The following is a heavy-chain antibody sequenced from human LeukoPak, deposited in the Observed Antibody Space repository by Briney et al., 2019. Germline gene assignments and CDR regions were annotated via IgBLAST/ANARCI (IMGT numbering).Heavy chain of an antibody. D-gene: IGHD3-22*01. J-gene: IGHJ4*02. CDR2: IIPILGIA. V-gene: IGHV1-69*04. CDR1: GGTFSSYT. CDR3: ARDGYYYDSSGALDY. Sequence: SVKVSCKASGGTFSSYTISWVRQAPGQGLEWMGRIIPILGIANYAQKFQGRVTITADKSTRTAYMELSSLRSEDTAVYYCARDGYYYDSSGALDYWGQGTLVTVSS.